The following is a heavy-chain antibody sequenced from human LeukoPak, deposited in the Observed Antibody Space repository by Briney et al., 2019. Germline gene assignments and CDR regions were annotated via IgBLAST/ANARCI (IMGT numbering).Heavy chain of an antibody. Sequence: PSETLSLTCTVSGGSISSSSYYWGWIRQPPGKGLEWIGSIYYSGSTYYNPSLKSRVTISVDTSKNQFSLKLSSVTAADTAVYYCARGVDEGYFDYWGQGTLVTVSS. V-gene: IGHV4-39*07. CDR1: GGSISSSSYY. D-gene: IGHD5-12*01. J-gene: IGHJ4*02. CDR2: IYYSGST. CDR3: ARGVDEGYFDY.